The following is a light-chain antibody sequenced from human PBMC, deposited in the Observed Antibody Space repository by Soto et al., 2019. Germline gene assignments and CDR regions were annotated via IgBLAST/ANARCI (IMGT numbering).Light chain of an antibody. J-gene: IGKJ2*01. CDR1: QSVTSNY. CDR2: AAS. Sequence: EIVLTQSPGTLSLSPGERATLSCRASQSVTSNYLAWYQQKPGQAPRLLIYAASRRAPGIPDRFSASGSGTDFTLTISRLEPDDFATYYCQQYNDSFPYTFGQGTKLEIK. CDR3: QQYNDSFPYT. V-gene: IGKV3-20*01.